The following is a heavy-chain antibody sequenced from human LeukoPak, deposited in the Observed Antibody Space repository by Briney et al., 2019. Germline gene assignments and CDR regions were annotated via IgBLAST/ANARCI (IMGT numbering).Heavy chain of an antibody. J-gene: IGHJ5*02. D-gene: IGHD1-26*01. CDR1: GYTFNRYG. CDR3: ARDNSVGDNAWWFDP. Sequence: GASVKVSCKASGYTFNRYGISWVRQAPGQGLEWMGWISAYNGYTKNVQKFQGRVTMTRDMSTSTDFMELSSLRSEDTAVYYCARDNSVGDNAWWFDPWGQGTVVTVSS. CDR2: ISAYNGYT. V-gene: IGHV1-18*01.